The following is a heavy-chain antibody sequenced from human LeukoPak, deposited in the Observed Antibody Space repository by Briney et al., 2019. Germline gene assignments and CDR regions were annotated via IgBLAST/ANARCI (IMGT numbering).Heavy chain of an antibody. CDR3: AREYPYYDILTDRGMDYYYGMDV. CDR2: ISAYDGNT. V-gene: IGHV1-18*01. CDR1: GYTFTSYG. D-gene: IGHD3-9*01. J-gene: IGHJ6*02. Sequence: EASVKVSCKASGYTFTSYGICWVRQAPGQGLEWMGWISAYDGNTNYAQKLQGRVTMTTDTSTSTAYTELRSLRSDDTAVYYCAREYPYYDILTDRGMDYYYGMDVWGQGTTVTVSS.